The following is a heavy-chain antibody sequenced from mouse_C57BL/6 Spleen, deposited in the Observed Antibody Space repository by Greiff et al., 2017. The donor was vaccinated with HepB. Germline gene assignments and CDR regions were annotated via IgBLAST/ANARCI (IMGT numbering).Heavy chain of an antibody. J-gene: IGHJ2*01. CDR3: ARVGPIYYDFDY. CDR1: GFTFSSYA. Sequence: EVQGVESGGGLVKPGGSLKLSCAASGFTFSSYAMSWVRQTPEKRLEWVATISDGGSYTYYPDNVKGRFTISRDNAKNNLYLQMSHLKSEDTAMYYCARVGPIYYDFDYWGQGTTLTVSS. V-gene: IGHV5-4*01. CDR2: ISDGGSYT. D-gene: IGHD2-4*01.